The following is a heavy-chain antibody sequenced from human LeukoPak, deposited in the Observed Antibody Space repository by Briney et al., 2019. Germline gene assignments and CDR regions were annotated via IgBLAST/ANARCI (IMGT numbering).Heavy chain of an antibody. J-gene: IGHJ4*02. V-gene: IGHV3-21*01. CDR2: ISGGGNYL. D-gene: IGHD3-22*01. CDR3: ARDLNDSSGH. Sequence: GGSVRLSCAASGFTFSSFSMNWVRQAPGKGLEWVSSISGGGNYLYYADSVKGRFTISRDNAQNSLYLQMNSLRAEDTAVYYCARDLNDSSGHWGQGTLVTVST. CDR1: GFTFSSFS.